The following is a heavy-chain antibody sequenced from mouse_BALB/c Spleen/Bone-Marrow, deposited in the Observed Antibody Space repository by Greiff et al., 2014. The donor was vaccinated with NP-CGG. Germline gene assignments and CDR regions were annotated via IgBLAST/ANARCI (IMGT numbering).Heavy chain of an antibody. CDR2: VWGGGIT. Sequence: VHLVESGPGLVAPSQSLSITCTVSGFSLTDYGVSWIRQPPGKGLEWLGVVWGGGITYYNSTLKSRLSITKDNSKSQVFLKMNSLQTDDTTMYYCARVYLWYFDVWGAGTTVTVST. V-gene: IGHV2-6-5*01. D-gene: IGHD2-3*01. CDR3: ARVYLWYFDV. CDR1: GFSLTDYG. J-gene: IGHJ1*01.